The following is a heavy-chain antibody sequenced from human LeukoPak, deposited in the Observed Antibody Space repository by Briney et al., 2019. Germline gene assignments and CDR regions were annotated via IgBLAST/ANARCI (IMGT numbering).Heavy chain of an antibody. Sequence: GGSLRLSCAASGFTFSDYYMSWIRQAPGKGLEWVSYISSSGSTIYYADSVKGRFTISRDNAKDSLYLQMNSLRAEDTAVYYCARDYYDSSGPIDYWGQGTLVTVSS. CDR2: ISSSGSTI. V-gene: IGHV3-11*01. CDR3: ARDYYDSSGPIDY. CDR1: GFTFSDYY. J-gene: IGHJ4*02. D-gene: IGHD3-22*01.